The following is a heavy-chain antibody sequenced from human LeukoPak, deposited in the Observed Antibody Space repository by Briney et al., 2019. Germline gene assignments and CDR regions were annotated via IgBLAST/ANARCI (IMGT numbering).Heavy chain of an antibody. CDR2: ISYDGSNK. CDR1: GFTFSSYA. Sequence: GGSLRLSCAASGFTFSSYAMHWVRQAPGEGLEWVAVISYDGSNKYYADSAKGRFTISRDNSKNTLYLQMNSLRAEDTAVYYCAKGKYCYDSSGYYPTPLDYWGQGTLVTVSS. CDR3: AKGKYCYDSSGYYPTPLDY. J-gene: IGHJ4*02. V-gene: IGHV3-30*04. D-gene: IGHD3-22*01.